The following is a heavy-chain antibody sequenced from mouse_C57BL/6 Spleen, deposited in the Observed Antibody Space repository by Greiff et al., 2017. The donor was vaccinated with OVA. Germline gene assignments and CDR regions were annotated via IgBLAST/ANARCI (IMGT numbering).Heavy chain of an antibody. CDR2: IDPNSGGT. CDR1: GYTFTSYW. Sequence: VQLQQSGAELVKPGASVKLSCKASGYTFTSYWMHWVKQRPGRGLEWIGRIDPNSGGTKYNEKFKSKATLTVDKPSSTAYMQLSSLTSEDSAVYYCAIHSSGYVDYFDYWGQGTTLTVSS. CDR3: AIHSSGYVDYFDY. D-gene: IGHD3-2*02. V-gene: IGHV1-72*01. J-gene: IGHJ2*01.